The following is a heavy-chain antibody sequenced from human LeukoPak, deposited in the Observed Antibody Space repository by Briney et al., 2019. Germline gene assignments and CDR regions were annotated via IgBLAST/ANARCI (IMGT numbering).Heavy chain of an antibody. CDR2: IIPILGIA. D-gene: IGHD2-15*01. CDR3: ARGRPQGYCSGGSCYPHYFDY. V-gene: IGHV1-69*04. CDR1: GGTFSSYA. J-gene: IGHJ4*02. Sequence: SVKVSCKASGGTFSSYAISWVRQAPGQGLEWMGRIIPILGIANYAQKFQGRVTITADKSTSTAYMELSSLRSEDTAVYYCARGRPQGYCSGGSCYPHYFDYWGQGTLVTVSS.